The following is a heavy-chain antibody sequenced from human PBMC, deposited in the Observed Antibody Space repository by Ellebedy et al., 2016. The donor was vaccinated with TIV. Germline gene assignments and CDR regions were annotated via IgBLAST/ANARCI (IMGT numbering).Heavy chain of an antibody. CDR1: GFTFRNDW. J-gene: IGHJ4*02. V-gene: IGHV3-74*01. Sequence: GESLKISCAASGFTFRNDWMNWVRQAPGKGLVWVSRINSDGSTINYADSVKGRFTISRDNAKNTLYLQMHSLRAEDTAMYYCVRARPYCGGDCFSFGNWGQGSLVIVSS. D-gene: IGHD2-21*02. CDR3: VRARPYCGGDCFSFGN. CDR2: INSDGSTI.